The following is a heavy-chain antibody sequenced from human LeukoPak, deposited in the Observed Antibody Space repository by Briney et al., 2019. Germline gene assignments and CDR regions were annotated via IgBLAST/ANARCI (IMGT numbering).Heavy chain of an antibody. CDR3: ERGFYNSSGYWQDGV. J-gene: IGHJ6*04. CDR2: ISSGGGTM. CDR1: GFTFSSYE. D-gene: IGHD3-22*01. V-gene: IGHV3-48*03. Sequence: GGSLRLSCAASGFTFSSYETNWVRQAPGKGLEWVSYISSGGGTMYYADSVKGRFTVSRDNAKNSLYLQMNSLRAEDKAVYHCERGFYNSSGYWQDGVWGKGTTLSVSS.